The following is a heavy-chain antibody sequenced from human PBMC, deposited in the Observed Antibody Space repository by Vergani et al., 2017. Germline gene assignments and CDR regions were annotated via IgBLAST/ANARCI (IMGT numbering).Heavy chain of an antibody. CDR3: ARLEWDTAMALDY. CDR2: IYPGDSDT. CDR1: GYSFTSFW. V-gene: IGHV5-51*01. Sequence: EVQLVQSGAEVKKPGASLKISCTGSGYSFTSFWIGWVGQMPWKGLEWMGIIYPGDSDTRYSPSFQGQVTISADKSISTAYLQWSSLKASDTAMYYCARLEWDTAMALDYWGQGTLVTVSS. J-gene: IGHJ4*02. D-gene: IGHD5-18*01.